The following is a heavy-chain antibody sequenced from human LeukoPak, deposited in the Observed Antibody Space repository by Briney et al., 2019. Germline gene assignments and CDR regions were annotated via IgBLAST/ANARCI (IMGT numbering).Heavy chain of an antibody. CDR3: ARLQYAFEAWFDP. V-gene: IGHV3-66*01. Sequence: GGSLRLSCAASGFTVSSNYMSWVRQAPGKGLEWVSVIYRDGSSYYAESVKGRFTISRDNSKNTLYIQMNSLRAEDTAVYYCARLQYAFEAWFDPWGQGTLVTVSS. D-gene: IGHD5-24*01. J-gene: IGHJ5*02. CDR1: GFTVSSNY. CDR2: IYRDGSS.